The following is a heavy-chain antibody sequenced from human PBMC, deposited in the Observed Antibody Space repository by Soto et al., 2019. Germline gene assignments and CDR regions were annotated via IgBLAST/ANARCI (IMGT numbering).Heavy chain of an antibody. CDR2: ISAYNGNT. CDR3: ASSMGSGWYVDYMDV. V-gene: IGHV1-18*01. D-gene: IGHD6-19*01. J-gene: IGHJ6*03. CDR1: GYTFTSYG. Sequence: ASVKVSCKASGYTFTSYGISWVRQAPGQGLEWMGWISAYNGNTNYAQKLQGRVTMTTDTSTSTAYMELRSLRSDGTAVYYCASSMGSGWYVDYMDVWGKGTTVTVSS.